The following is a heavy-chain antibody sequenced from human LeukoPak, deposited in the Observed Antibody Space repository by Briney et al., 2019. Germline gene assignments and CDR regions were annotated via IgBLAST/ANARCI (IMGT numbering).Heavy chain of an antibody. CDR2: IYYSGST. CDR1: GGSISSGGYY. J-gene: IGHJ4*02. D-gene: IGHD3-16*02. CDR3: ARANPPDYVWGSYRYLYFDY. V-gene: IGHV4-31*02. Sequence: PSQTLSLTWTVSGGSISSGGYYWSWIRQHPGKGLEWIGYIYYSGSTYYNPSLKSRVTISVDTSKNQFSLKLSSVTAADTAVYYCARANPPDYVWGSYRYLYFDYWGQGTLVTVSS.